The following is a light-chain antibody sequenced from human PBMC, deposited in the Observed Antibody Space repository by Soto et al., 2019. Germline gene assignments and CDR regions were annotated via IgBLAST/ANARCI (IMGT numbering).Light chain of an antibody. V-gene: IGKV3-20*01. CDR1: QSVSSSY. Sequence: EIVLTQSPGTLSLSPGERATLSCRASQSVSSSYLAWYQQKPGQAPRLLIYGASNRATGIPDRFSGSGSGTDFTLTISRLEPEDFAVYYCLQYDISPRTFGQGTKVAIK. CDR3: LQYDISPRT. CDR2: GAS. J-gene: IGKJ1*01.